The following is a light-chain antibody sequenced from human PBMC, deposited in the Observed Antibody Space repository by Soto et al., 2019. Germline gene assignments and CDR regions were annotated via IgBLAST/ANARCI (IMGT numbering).Light chain of an antibody. Sequence: QSVLTQPASVSGSPGQSITISCTGTTSDVGGFNYVSWYQQHPDRAPQLMIYEVTNRPSGVSNRFSGPKSGNTASLTISGLQAEDEADYYCSSYTTSSTYVFGAGTKLTVL. V-gene: IGLV2-14*01. CDR3: SSYTTSSTYV. CDR2: EVT. J-gene: IGLJ1*01. CDR1: TSDVGGFNY.